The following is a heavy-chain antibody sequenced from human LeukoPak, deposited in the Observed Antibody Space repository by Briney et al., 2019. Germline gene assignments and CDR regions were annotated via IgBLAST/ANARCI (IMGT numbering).Heavy chain of an antibody. Sequence: SETLSLTCAVYGGSFSDSYWSWIRQPPGKGLEWIGEINHSGSTNYNPSLKSRVTISVDTSKNQFSLKLSSVTAADTAVYYCARDPYPSYWGQGTLVTVSS. V-gene: IGHV4-34*01. J-gene: IGHJ4*02. CDR1: GGSFSDSY. CDR2: INHSGST. CDR3: ARDPYPSY.